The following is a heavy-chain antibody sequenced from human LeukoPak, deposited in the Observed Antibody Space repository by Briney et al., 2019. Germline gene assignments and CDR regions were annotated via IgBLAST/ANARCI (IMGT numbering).Heavy chain of an antibody. CDR2: INAGNGNT. D-gene: IGHD3-3*01. Sequence: ASAKVSCKASGYTFTSYAMHWVRQAPGQRLEWMGWINAGNGNTKYSQKFQGRVTITRDTSASTAYMELSSLRSEDTAVYYCARDTRFLNWFDPWGQGTLVTVSS. CDR1: GYTFTSYA. CDR3: ARDTRFLNWFDP. J-gene: IGHJ5*02. V-gene: IGHV1-3*01.